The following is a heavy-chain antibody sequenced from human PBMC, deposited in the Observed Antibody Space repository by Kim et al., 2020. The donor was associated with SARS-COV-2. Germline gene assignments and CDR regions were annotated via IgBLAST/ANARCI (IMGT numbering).Heavy chain of an antibody. D-gene: IGHD3-10*01. Sequence: YWDSVKGRFTISRDNAKNSLYLQMNSLRAEDTAVYYCARIVGSSGSYLAYWGQGTLVTVSS. J-gene: IGHJ4*02. CDR3: ARIVGSSGSYLAY. V-gene: IGHV3-7*01.